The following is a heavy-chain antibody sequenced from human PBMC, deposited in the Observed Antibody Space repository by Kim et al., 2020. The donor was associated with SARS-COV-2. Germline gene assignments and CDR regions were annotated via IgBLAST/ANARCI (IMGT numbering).Heavy chain of an antibody. CDR2: IYYSGST. Sequence: SETLSLTCTVSGGSISSYYWSWIRQPPGKGLEWIGYIYYSGSTNYNPSLKSRVTISVDTSKNQFSLKLSSVTAADTAVYYCARHGVPGTAIDYWGQGTLVTVSS. CDR1: GGSISSYY. D-gene: IGHD3-10*01. CDR3: ARHGVPGTAIDY. V-gene: IGHV4-59*08. J-gene: IGHJ4*02.